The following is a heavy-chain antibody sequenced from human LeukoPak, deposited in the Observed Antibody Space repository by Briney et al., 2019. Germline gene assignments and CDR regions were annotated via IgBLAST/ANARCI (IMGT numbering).Heavy chain of an antibody. J-gene: IGHJ4*02. CDR1: GFTVSSYV. D-gene: IGHD5-24*01. V-gene: IGHV3-30*04. CDR3: ARGRHGYNLHSDY. Sequence: GGSLRLSCAASGFTVSSYVMHWVRQAPGKGLEWVASKSHDGSNAYFADSVRGRFSISSDNSKNTLYVQMNSLRVEDTAVYYCARGRHGYNLHSDYWGQGTLVTVSS. CDR2: KSHDGSNA.